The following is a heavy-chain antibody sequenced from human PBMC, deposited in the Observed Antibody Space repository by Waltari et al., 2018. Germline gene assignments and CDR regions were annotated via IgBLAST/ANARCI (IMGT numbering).Heavy chain of an antibody. D-gene: IGHD6-13*01. Sequence: EVQLVESGGGLIQPGGSLRLSCAASEFTVSSNYMSWVRQAPGKGLEWVSVIYSGGSTYYADSVKGRFTISRDNSKNTLYLEMNSLRAEDTAVYYCARDNVAAAAFDAFDIWGQGTMVTVSS. CDR3: ARDNVAAAAFDAFDI. CDR2: IYSGGST. V-gene: IGHV3-53*01. CDR1: EFTVSSNY. J-gene: IGHJ3*02.